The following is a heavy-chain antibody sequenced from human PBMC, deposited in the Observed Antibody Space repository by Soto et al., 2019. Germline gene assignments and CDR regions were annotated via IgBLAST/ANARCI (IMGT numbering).Heavy chain of an antibody. V-gene: IGHV1-18*04. D-gene: IGHD6-13*01. CDR2: ISAYNGNT. CDR3: AGVIAAAGTLGY. CDR1: GYTFTSYG. Sequence: QVQLVQSGAEVKKPGASVKVSCKASGYTFTSYGISWVRQAPGQGLEWMGWISAYNGNTNYAQNLQGRVTMPTDTTTSTAYVELRSMRSDDAAVYFCAGVIAAAGTLGYWGQGTLVAVAS. J-gene: IGHJ4*02.